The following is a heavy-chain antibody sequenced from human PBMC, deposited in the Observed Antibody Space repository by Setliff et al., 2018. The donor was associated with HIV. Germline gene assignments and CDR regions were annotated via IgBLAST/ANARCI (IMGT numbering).Heavy chain of an antibody. D-gene: IGHD1-26*01. CDR1: GYSISRGYY. J-gene: IGHJ4*02. V-gene: IGHV4-38-2*01. CDR2: IYHSGST. CDR3: AGGPGTTSIDY. Sequence: SETLSLTCVVSGYSISRGYYWGWIRQPPGKGLEWIGSIYHSGSTNYNMSLWSRVTISLDASRNQFSLGLISVTAADTAVYYCAGGPGTTSIDYWAQGALVTVSS.